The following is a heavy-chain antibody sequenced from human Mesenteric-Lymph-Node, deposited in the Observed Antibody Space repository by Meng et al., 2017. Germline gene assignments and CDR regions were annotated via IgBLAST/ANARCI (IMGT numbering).Heavy chain of an antibody. Sequence: VQLQHGGAGLLKPSETLSLTCAVYGGSFSGYYWSWIRQPPGKGLEWIGEINHSGSTNYNPSLKSRVTISVDTSKNQFSLKLSSVTAADTAVYYCARAHSSSWYLGWFDPWGQGTLVTVSS. CDR1: GGSFSGYY. CDR3: ARAHSSSWYLGWFDP. V-gene: IGHV4-34*01. CDR2: INHSGST. D-gene: IGHD6-13*01. J-gene: IGHJ5*02.